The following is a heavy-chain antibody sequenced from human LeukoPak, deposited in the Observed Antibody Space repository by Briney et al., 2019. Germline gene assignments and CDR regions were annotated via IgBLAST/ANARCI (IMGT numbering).Heavy chain of an antibody. V-gene: IGHV3-7*01. CDR3: ARDVSLTYYYGSGSYYSPYIDY. D-gene: IGHD3-10*01. CDR2: IKRDGSEK. J-gene: IGHJ4*02. CDR1: GFTFSSYW. Sequence: GSLRLSCAASGFTFSSYWMTWVRQAPGKGLEWVANIKRDGSEKNHLDSRFIISRDNGKNSLYLQMDSLRAEDTAVYYCARDVSLTYYYGSGSYYSPYIDYWGQGTLVTVSS.